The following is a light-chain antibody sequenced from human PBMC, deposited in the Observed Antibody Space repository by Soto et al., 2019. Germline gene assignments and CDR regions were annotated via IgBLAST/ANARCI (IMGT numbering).Light chain of an antibody. CDR1: SSDVGGSNF. CDR2: DVS. J-gene: IGLJ1*01. Sequence: QSALTQPASVSGSPGQSITISCTGTSSDVGGSNFVSWYQQHPGKAPKLVIYDVSYRPSGISNRFSGSKSGNTASLTISGLHAEDEADYYCKSYTSNSLYVFGSGTKLTVL. V-gene: IGLV2-14*01. CDR3: KSYTSNSLYV.